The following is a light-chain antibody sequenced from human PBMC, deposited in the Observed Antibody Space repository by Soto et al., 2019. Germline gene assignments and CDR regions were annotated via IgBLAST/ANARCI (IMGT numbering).Light chain of an antibody. CDR2: EVS. V-gene: IGLV2-23*02. Sequence: QSVLTQPASVSGSPGQSITISCTGTSSDVGSYNLVSWYQQHPGKAPKLMIYEVSKRPSGVSNRFSGSKSGNTASLTISGLQAEDEADYYCCSYAGSSTFYVFVTGTKVTV. J-gene: IGLJ1*01. CDR3: CSYAGSSTFYV. CDR1: SSDVGSYNL.